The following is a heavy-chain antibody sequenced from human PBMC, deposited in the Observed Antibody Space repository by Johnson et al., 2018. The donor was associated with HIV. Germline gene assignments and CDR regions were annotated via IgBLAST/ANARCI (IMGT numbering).Heavy chain of an antibody. CDR3: AKADHSSGWYLAFDI. CDR2: ISYDGSNK. D-gene: IGHD6-19*01. Sequence: QVQLVESGGGVVQPGGSLRLSCAASGFTFSSYGMHWVRQAPGKGLEWVAIISYDGSNKYYADSVKGRFTISRDNSKDTLYLQMNSLRAGDTAVYYCAKADHSSGWYLAFDIWCQGTMVTVSS. J-gene: IGHJ3*02. CDR1: GFTFSSYG. V-gene: IGHV3-30*19.